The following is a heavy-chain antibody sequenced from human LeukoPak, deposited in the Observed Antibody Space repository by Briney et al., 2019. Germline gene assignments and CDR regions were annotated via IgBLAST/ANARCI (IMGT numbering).Heavy chain of an antibody. V-gene: IGHV4-38-2*02. D-gene: IGHD2-15*01. J-gene: IGHJ5*02. CDR1: GYSISSGYY. CDR2: IYHSGST. Sequence: PSETLSLTCTVSGYSISSGYYWGWIRQPPGKGLEWIGSIYHSGSTYYNPSLKSRVTISVDTSKNQFSLKLSSVTAADTAVYYCARTKLGYCSGGSCYLGWFDPWGQGTLVTVSS. CDR3: ARTKLGYCSGGSCYLGWFDP.